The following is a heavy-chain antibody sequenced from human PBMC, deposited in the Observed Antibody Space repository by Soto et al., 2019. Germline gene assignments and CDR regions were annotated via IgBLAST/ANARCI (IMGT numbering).Heavy chain of an antibody. D-gene: IGHD3-22*01. Sequence: SETLSLTCAVSGGSISSNNWWSWVRQPPGRGLEWIGEIYHSGSTNYNPSLESRVTILVDKSKNQFSLNLSSVTAADTAVYYCARRTDYYASSGTFDYWGQGTLVTVSS. CDR1: GGSISSNNW. CDR3: ARRTDYYASSGTFDY. V-gene: IGHV4-4*02. J-gene: IGHJ4*02. CDR2: IYHSGST.